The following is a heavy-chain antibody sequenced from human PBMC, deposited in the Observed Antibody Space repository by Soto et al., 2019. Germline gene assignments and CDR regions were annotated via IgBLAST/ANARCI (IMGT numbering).Heavy chain of an antibody. CDR3: ARGPDGDIVATPFVG. CDR2: IVPVLSIA. Sequence: QVQLVQSGAEVKKPGSSVKVSCKASEGTISRYTISWVRQAPGQGLEWMGRIVPVLSIANYAQKFQGRVPSTADKSTSAAYMELGSLSSEDKAMYYCARGPDGDIVATPFVGWGQGTLVTVSS. V-gene: IGHV1-69*02. D-gene: IGHD5-12*01. J-gene: IGHJ4*02. CDR1: EGTISRYT.